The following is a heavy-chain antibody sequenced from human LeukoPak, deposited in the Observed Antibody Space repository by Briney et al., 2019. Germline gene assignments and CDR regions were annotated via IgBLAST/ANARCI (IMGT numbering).Heavy chain of an antibody. V-gene: IGHV4-59*01. J-gene: IGHJ6*02. CDR3: ARGGDFWSGYYTSYYYYGMDV. CDR2: IYYSEST. Sequence: SETLSLTCTVSGGSISSYYWSWIRQPPGKGLEWIGYIYYSESTNYNPSLKSRVTISVDTSKNQFSLKLSSVTAADTAVYYCARGGDFWSGYYTSYYYYGMDVWGQGTTVSVSS. CDR1: GGSISSYY. D-gene: IGHD3-3*01.